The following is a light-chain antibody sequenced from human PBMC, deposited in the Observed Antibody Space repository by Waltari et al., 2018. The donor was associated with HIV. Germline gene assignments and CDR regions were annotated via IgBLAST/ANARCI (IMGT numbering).Light chain of an antibody. V-gene: IGKV1-12*01. Sequence: DIQMAQSPSSVTGSVGATVTITCRTSQSIGSSLAWYQHQPGRAPKLLIFAASKLENGVPARFAGSGSGTYFALTISSLQADDSATYYCQQADSFPHTFGGGTRVEIE. J-gene: IGKJ4*01. CDR1: QSIGSS. CDR2: AAS. CDR3: QQADSFPHT.